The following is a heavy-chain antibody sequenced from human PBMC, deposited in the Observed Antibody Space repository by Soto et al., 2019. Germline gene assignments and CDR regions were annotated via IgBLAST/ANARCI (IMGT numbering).Heavy chain of an antibody. V-gene: IGHV3-43*02. Sequence: GESLKISCAASGFTFDDYAMHWVRQAPGKGLEWVSLISGDGGSTYYADSVKGRFTISRDNRKNSLYLQMNSLRTEDTALYYCAKDLKPASNGILGATTAFDIWGQGTMVTVSS. J-gene: IGHJ3*02. CDR2: ISGDGGST. CDR3: AKDLKPASNGILGATTAFDI. D-gene: IGHD1-26*01. CDR1: GFTFDDYA.